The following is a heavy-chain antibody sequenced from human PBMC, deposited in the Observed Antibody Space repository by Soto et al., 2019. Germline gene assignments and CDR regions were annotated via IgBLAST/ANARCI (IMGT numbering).Heavy chain of an antibody. CDR3: ARDGYCSSTICYHYYYYYGMYV. CDR2: ISAYNGNT. D-gene: IGHD2-2*01. CDR1: GYTFTSYG. Sequence: ASVKVSCKASGYTFTSYGISWVRQAPGQGLEWMGWISAYNGNTDYAQKLQGRVTMTTDTSTSTAYMELRSLRSDDTAVYYCARDGYCSSTICYHYYYYYGMYVWGQGTTVTVSS. V-gene: IGHV1-18*01. J-gene: IGHJ6*02.